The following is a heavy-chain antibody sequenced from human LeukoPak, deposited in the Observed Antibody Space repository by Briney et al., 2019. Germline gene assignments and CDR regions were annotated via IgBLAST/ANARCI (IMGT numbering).Heavy chain of an antibody. CDR3: AKESDYVWGSYRHNWFDP. CDR1: GFTVSSNS. V-gene: IGHV3-53*01. Sequence: GGSLRLSCTVSGFTVSSNSMSWVRQAPGKGLEWVSFIYSGGNTHYSDSVKGRFTISGDNSRNTLYLQMNSLRADDTAVYYCAKESDYVWGSYRHNWFDPWGQGTLVTVSS. CDR2: IYSGGNT. J-gene: IGHJ5*02. D-gene: IGHD3-16*02.